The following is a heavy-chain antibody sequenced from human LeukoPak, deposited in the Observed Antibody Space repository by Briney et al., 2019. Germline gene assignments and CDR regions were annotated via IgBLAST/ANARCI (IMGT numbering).Heavy chain of an antibody. CDR2: ISTNNGNT. Sequence: ASVKVSSKASGYTFPNYGIGWGREAPGQGLEWMGWISTNNGNTNYAQKFQGRVTMTTDTSTRTAYICLRGLRSDDTAVFNFARQRAPSGEYVSFYYYYYGMDVWGQGTTVTVSS. D-gene: IGHD4-17*01. CDR3: ARQRAPSGEYVSFYYYYYGMDV. J-gene: IGHJ6*02. CDR1: GYTFPNYG. V-gene: IGHV1-18*01.